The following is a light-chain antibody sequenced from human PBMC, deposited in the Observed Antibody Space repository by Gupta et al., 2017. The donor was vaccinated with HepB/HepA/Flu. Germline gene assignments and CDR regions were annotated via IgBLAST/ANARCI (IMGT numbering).Light chain of an antibody. CDR2: LAS. Sequence: DVVMTQSPDSLTVSLGERATISCKSSQHLLYNSKNHLAWYRQKAGQSPSLLIYLASTRESGVPDRFSGSVSGTNFTLTISKVQAEDVAVYYCQQDDGIPFTFGQGTKLEIK. V-gene: IGKV4-1*01. CDR3: QQDDGIPFT. J-gene: IGKJ2*01. CDR1: QHLLYNSKNH.